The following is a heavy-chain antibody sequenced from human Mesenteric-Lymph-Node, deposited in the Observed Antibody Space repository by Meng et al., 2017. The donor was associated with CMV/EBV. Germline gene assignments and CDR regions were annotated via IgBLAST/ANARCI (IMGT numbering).Heavy chain of an antibody. CDR1: GGSFSGYY. CDR2: INHSGST. J-gene: IGHJ4*02. CDR3: ARIAEQVPAAVFDY. Sequence: GSLRLSCAVYGGSFSGYYWSWIRQPPGKGLEWIGEINHSGSTNYNPSLKSRVTISVDTSKNQFSLKLSSVTAADTAVYYCARIAEQVPAAVFDYWGQGTLVTVSS. V-gene: IGHV4-34*01. D-gene: IGHD2-2*01.